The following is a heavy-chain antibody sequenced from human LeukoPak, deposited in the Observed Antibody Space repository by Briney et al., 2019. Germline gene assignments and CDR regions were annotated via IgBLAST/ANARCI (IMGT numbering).Heavy chain of an antibody. CDR3: ARDFNWAFDY. CDR2: ISHDGNTG. V-gene: IGHV3-30-3*01. CDR1: KFIYSAYN. Sequence: PGGSLRLSCAASKFIYSAYNMHWVRQVPGKGGEWLAIISHDGNTGHYADSVKGRFTISRDNSKDTVDLQMNSLRADDTAVYYCARDFNWAFDYWGQGTLVTVSS. J-gene: IGHJ4*02. D-gene: IGHD3-16*01.